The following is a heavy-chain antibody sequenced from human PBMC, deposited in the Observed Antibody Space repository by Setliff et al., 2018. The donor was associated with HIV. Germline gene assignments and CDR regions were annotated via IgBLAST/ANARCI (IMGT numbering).Heavy chain of an antibody. D-gene: IGHD1-26*01. CDR3: ATGRLRATSPFDN. CDR2: ISGSGGST. CDR1: GFTFSSYA. Sequence: GSLRLSCAASGFTFSSYAMSWVRQAPGKGLEWVSAISGSGGSTYYADSVKGRFTISRDNSKNTLYLQMNSLRAEDTAVYYCATGRLRATSPFDNWGQGTLVTVSS. V-gene: IGHV3-23*01. J-gene: IGHJ4*02.